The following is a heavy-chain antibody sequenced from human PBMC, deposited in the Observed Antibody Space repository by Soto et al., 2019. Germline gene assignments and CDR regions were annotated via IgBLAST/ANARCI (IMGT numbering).Heavy chain of an antibody. D-gene: IGHD2-2*01. J-gene: IGHJ6*02. CDR3: ARTDCSSTSCYNYYYYGMDV. CDR2: INPGNGDT. V-gene: IGHV1-3*01. CDR1: GYSFTKYG. Sequence: SVKVSCKTSGYSFTKYGLHWVRQAPGQRLEWMGWINPGNGDTKYSQKFQGRVTITRDTSATTAYMELSSLRSEDSAVFYCARTDCSSTSCYNYYYYGMDVWGQGTRVTVSS.